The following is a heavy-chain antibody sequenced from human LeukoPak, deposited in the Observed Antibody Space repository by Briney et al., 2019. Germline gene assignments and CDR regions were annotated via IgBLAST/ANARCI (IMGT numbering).Heavy chain of an antibody. D-gene: IGHD3-3*01. V-gene: IGHV3-21*01. CDR2: ISSSSSYI. Sequence: GGSLRLSCAASGFTFSSYSMNWVRQAPGKGLEWVSSISSSSSYIYYADSVKGRFTISRDNAKNSLYLQMNSLRAEDTAVYYCARDNDFWSGYLNYYYYYGMDVWGQGTTVTVSS. CDR3: ARDNDFWSGYLNYYYYYGMDV. CDR1: GFTFSSYS. J-gene: IGHJ6*02.